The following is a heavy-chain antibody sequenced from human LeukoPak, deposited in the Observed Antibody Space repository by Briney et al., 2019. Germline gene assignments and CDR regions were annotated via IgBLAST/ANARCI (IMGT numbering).Heavy chain of an antibody. CDR3: ASIGSNYSPYFYYGMDV. V-gene: IGHV3-53*01. D-gene: IGHD4-11*01. CDR2: IYTDGGT. J-gene: IGHJ6*02. CDR1: GFTFSSYV. Sequence: PGGSLRLSCAASGFTFSSYVMSWVRQAPGKGLEWVSVIYTDGGTYYADSVKGRFTISRDTSKNTLYLQMNSLRAEDTAVYYCASIGSNYSPYFYYGMDVWGQGTTVTASS.